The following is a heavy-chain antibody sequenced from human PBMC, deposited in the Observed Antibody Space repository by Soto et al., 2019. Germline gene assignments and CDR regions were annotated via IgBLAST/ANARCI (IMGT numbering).Heavy chain of an antibody. CDR1: GDSITNSDYY. CDR3: ARSGRGGYYYYYGMDV. D-gene: IGHD2-15*01. Sequence: SETLSLTCTVSGDSITNSDYYWNWIRQSPGKGLEWIAYIYDSGNTYYNPSLKSRVAISADTSKNQFSLKLNSVTAADTAVYFCARSGRGGYYYYYGMDVWGQGTTVTVSS. V-gene: IGHV4-30-4*02. J-gene: IGHJ6*02. CDR2: IYDSGNT.